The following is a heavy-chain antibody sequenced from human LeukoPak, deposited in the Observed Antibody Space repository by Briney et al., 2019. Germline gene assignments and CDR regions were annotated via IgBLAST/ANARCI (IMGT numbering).Heavy chain of an antibody. J-gene: IGHJ4*02. Sequence: GGSLRLSCAASGFTFSSYGMHWVRQAPGKGLEWVAVISYDGSSKYYIDSVKGRCTISRDNAKKSLYLEINSLRADDTAVYYCARDPESSSFDLWGRGALVTVSS. V-gene: IGHV3-30*03. CDR1: GFTFSSYG. CDR2: ISYDGSSK. D-gene: IGHD6-13*01. CDR3: ARDPESSSFDL.